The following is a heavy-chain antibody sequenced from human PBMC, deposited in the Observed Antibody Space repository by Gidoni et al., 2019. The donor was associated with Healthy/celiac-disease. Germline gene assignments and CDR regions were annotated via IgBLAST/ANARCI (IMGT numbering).Heavy chain of an antibody. CDR1: GFTVSSNY. D-gene: IGHD4-17*01. CDR3: ARWVGGYGDYFDL. CDR2: SYSGGST. V-gene: IGHV3-53*02. J-gene: IGHJ2*01. Sequence: EVQLVETGGGLIQPGGSLSLSCAASGFTVSSNYMSWVRQAPGKGLEWVSVSYSGGSTYYADSVKGRFTISRDNSKNTLYLKMNSLRAEDTAVYYCARWVGGYGDYFDLWGRGTLVTVSS.